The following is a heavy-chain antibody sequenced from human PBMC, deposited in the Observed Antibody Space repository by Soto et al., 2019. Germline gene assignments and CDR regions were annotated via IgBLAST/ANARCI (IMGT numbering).Heavy chain of an antibody. Sequence: QVQLVQSGAEVKKPGASVKVSCKASGYTFTSYAMHWVRQAPGQRLEWMGWINAGNGNTKYSQKFQGRVTITRDTSASTAYMELSSLRSEDAAVYYCARGGVRGGWFDPCGQGTLVTVSS. CDR1: GYTFTSYA. CDR2: INAGNGNT. V-gene: IGHV1-3*01. D-gene: IGHD3-10*01. CDR3: ARGGVRGGWFDP. J-gene: IGHJ5*02.